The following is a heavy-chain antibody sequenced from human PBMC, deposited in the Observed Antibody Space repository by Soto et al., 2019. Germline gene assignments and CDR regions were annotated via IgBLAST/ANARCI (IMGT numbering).Heavy chain of an antibody. J-gene: IGHJ4*02. D-gene: IGHD3-9*01. Sequence: GGSLRLSCAASGFTFSSYSMNWVRQAPGKGLEWVSSISSSSSYIYYADSVKGRFTISRDNSKNSLYLQMNSLRAEDTSLYDSARSNILTDYYDYWGQGTLVTVSS. CDR2: ISSSSSYI. V-gene: IGHV3-21*01. CDR1: GFTFSSYS. CDR3: ARSNILTDYYDY.